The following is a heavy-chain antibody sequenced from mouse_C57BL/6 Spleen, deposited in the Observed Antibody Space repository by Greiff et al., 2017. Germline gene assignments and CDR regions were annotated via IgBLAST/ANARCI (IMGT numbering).Heavy chain of an antibody. CDR3: ARSDFAMDY. Sequence: QVQLQQPGAELVKPGASVKMSCKASGYTFTSYWITWVKQRPGQGLEWIGDIYPGSGSTNYNQKFKDKATLTVDKSSSTAYMQLSSLTSEDSAVYYCARSDFAMDYWGQGTSVTVSS. V-gene: IGHV1-55*01. J-gene: IGHJ4*01. CDR1: GYTFTSYW. CDR2: IYPGSGST. D-gene: IGHD2-4*01.